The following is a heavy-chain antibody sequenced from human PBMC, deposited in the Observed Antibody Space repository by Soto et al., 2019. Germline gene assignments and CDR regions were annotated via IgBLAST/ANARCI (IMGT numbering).Heavy chain of an antibody. D-gene: IGHD2-21*01. V-gene: IGHV3-30-3*01. CDR1: GFTFSSYA. J-gene: IGHJ4*02. Sequence: QVQLVESGGGVVQPGRSLRLSCAASGFTFSSYAMHWVRQAPGKGLEWVAVISYDGSNKYYADSVKGRFTISRDNSKNTLYLQMNSLRAEDTAVYYCARDPVAECGGEWRTFDFWGQGNLVTVS. CDR3: ARDPVAECGGEWRTFDF. CDR2: ISYDGSNK.